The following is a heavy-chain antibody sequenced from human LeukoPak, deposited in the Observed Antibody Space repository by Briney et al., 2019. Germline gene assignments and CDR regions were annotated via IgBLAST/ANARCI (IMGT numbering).Heavy chain of an antibody. CDR2: INAGNGNT. D-gene: IGHD5-12*01. CDR1: GYTFTIYA. V-gene: IGHV1-3*01. Sequence: ASVKVSCKASGYTFTIYAMQWVRQAPGQRLEWMGWINAGNGNTKLSQKFQDRVTITRDTSASTAYMELSSLRYEDTAIYYCVRSDSGYDYLDYWGQGTLVTVSS. J-gene: IGHJ4*02. CDR3: VRSDSGYDYLDY.